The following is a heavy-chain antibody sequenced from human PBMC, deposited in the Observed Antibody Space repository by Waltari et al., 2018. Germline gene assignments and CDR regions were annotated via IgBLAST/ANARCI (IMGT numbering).Heavy chain of an antibody. CDR3: ARKAKQYYYGSGSPDNWFDP. V-gene: IGHV1-3*01. CDR2: INAGNGNT. J-gene: IGHJ5*02. Sequence: QVQLVQSGAEVKKPGASVKVSCKASGYTFTSYAMHWVRQAPGQRLEWMGWINAGNGNTKYSQKCQGRVTITRDTSASTAYMDLSSLRSEDTAVYYCARKAKQYYYGSGSPDNWFDPWGQGTLVTVSS. CDR1: GYTFTSYA. D-gene: IGHD3-10*01.